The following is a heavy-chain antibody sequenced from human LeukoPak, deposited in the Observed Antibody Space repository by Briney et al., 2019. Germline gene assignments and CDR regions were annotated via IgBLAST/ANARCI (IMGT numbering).Heavy chain of an antibody. CDR3: ARPRHYYYGMDV. J-gene: IGHJ6*02. Sequence: GASVKVSCKASGYTFTSYDINWARQATGQGLEWMGWMNPNSGNTGYAQKFQGRVTMTRNTSISTAYMELSSLRSEDTAVYYCARPRHYYYGMDVWGQGTTVTVSS. CDR2: MNPNSGNT. V-gene: IGHV1-8*01. CDR1: GYTFTSYD.